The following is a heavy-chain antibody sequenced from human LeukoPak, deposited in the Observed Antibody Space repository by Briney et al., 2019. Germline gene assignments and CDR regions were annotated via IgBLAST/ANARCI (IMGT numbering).Heavy chain of an antibody. Sequence: ASVKVSCKASGYAFTSYPLTWVRQAPGQGLQWMGWISAYNGNTNYAQKFQGRVTMTTDTSTSTAYMELRSLRSDDTAVCYCARDSGSGSYPSDYWGQGTLVTVSS. J-gene: IGHJ4*02. CDR1: GYAFTSYP. D-gene: IGHD3-10*01. CDR3: ARDSGSGSYPSDY. V-gene: IGHV1-18*04. CDR2: ISAYNGNT.